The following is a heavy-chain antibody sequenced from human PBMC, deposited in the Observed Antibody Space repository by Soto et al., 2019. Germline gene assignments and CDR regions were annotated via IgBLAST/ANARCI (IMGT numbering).Heavy chain of an antibody. CDR1: GFNFNTYP. CDR2: ISSDGTYK. CDR3: LRGGSSSASEYFFDA. V-gene: IGHV3-30*01. J-gene: IGHJ4*02. D-gene: IGHD6-19*01. Sequence: LRLSCAASGFNFNTYPMHWVRQPPGKGLEWVAFISSDGTYKMYADSVKGRFTLSRENSKDTLYLHMNTLRSEDTAVYFCLRGGSSSASEYFFDAWGQGALVTVSS.